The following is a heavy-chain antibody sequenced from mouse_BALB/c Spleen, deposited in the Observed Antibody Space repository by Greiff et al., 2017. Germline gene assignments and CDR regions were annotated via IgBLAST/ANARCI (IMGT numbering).Heavy chain of an antibody. D-gene: IGHD2-14*01. Sequence: EVKLMESGAELVKPGASVKLSCTASGFNIKDTYMHWVKQRPEQGLEWIGRIDPANGNTKYDPKFQGKATITADTSSNTAYLQLSSLTSEDTAVYYCARGVYYRYDFDYWGQGTTLTVSS. CDR2: IDPANGNT. J-gene: IGHJ2*01. V-gene: IGHV14-3*02. CDR3: ARGVYYRYDFDY. CDR1: GFNIKDTY.